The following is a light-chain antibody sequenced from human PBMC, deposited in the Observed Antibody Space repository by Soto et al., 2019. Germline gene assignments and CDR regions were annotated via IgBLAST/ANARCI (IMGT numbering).Light chain of an antibody. V-gene: IGKV3-20*01. CDR3: QQHGSSPIT. CDR2: GAS. J-gene: IGKJ5*01. CDR1: QSVSSSY. Sequence: EIVLTQSPGTLSLSPGDRATLSCRASQSVSSSYLAWYQQKPGQAPGLLIYGASNRATGIPDRFSGSRSGTDFTLTISRLEPEDFAVYYCQQHGSSPITFGQGTRLEIK.